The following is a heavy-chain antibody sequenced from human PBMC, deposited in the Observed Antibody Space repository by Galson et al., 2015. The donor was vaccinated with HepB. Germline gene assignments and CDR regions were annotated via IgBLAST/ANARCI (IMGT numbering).Heavy chain of an antibody. Sequence: SLRLSCAASGFTFSSYGMHWVRQAPGKGLEWVAVISYDGSNKYYADSVKGRFTISRDSSKNTLYLQMNSLRAEDTAVYYCARQSYSSANDYWGQGILVTVSS. CDR3: ARQSYSSANDY. D-gene: IGHD6-19*01. CDR1: GFTFSSYG. J-gene: IGHJ4*02. CDR2: ISYDGSNK. V-gene: IGHV3-30*03.